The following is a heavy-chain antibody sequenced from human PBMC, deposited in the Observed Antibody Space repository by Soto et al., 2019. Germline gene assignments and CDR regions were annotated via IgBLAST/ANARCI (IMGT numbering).Heavy chain of an antibody. Sequence: GGSLRLSCAASGFTFSSYSMNWVRQAPGKGLEWVSYISSSSSTIHYADSVKGRFTISRDNAKNSLYLQMNSLRAEDTAVYYCARDDYPSYYDSSGYQFDYWGQGTLVTV. V-gene: IGHV3-48*01. CDR2: ISSSSSTI. CDR1: GFTFSSYS. CDR3: ARDDYPSYYDSSGYQFDY. J-gene: IGHJ4*02. D-gene: IGHD3-22*01.